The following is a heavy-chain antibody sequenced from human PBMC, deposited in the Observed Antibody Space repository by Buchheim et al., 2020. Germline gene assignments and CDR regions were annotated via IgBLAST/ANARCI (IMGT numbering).Heavy chain of an antibody. Sequence: QVQLVQSGAEVKKPGASVKLSCTASGVTSTGYYMHWVRQAPGQGLEWMGTINPSVGAATYAQRFPGRVTITSDPSTSTFYMDMSSLTSEDTALYYCAKSRMWFSGNSWG. CDR2: INPSVGAA. V-gene: IGHV1-46*01. J-gene: IGHJ5*01. CDR3: AKSRMWFSGNS. CDR1: GVTSTGYY. D-gene: IGHD2-21*01.